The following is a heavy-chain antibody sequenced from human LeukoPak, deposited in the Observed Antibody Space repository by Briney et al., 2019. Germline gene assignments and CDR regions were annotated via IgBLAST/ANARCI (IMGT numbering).Heavy chain of an antibody. V-gene: IGHV5-51*01. J-gene: IGHJ4*02. CDR3: ARASRDGYNQNFDH. D-gene: IGHD5-24*01. CDR1: EYSFTSNW. Sequence: GESLKISCKGSEYSFTSNWIGWVRQMPGKGLEWMEIIYPGDSDTRYSPSFQGQVTISADKSISTADQQWSTLRASDTAMYYCARASRDGYNQNFDHWGQGTLVTVSS. CDR2: IYPGDSDT.